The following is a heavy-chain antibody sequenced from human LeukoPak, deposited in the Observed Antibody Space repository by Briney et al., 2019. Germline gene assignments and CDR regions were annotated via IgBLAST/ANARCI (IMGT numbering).Heavy chain of an antibody. CDR1: GFTFSSYW. Sequence: GGSLRLSCAASGFTFSSYWMSWVRQAPGKGLEWVANIKQDGSEKYYVDSVKGRFTISRDNAKNSLYLQMNSLRAEDTAVYYCARDGGQQLVFTTKLHKWFDSWGQGILVTVSS. J-gene: IGHJ5*01. CDR3: ARDGGQQLVFTTKLHKWFDS. CDR2: IKQDGSEK. D-gene: IGHD6-13*01. V-gene: IGHV3-7*01.